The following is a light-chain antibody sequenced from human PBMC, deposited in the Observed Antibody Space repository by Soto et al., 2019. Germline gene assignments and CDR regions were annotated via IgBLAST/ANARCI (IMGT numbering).Light chain of an antibody. J-gene: IGLJ3*02. V-gene: IGLV1-47*01. CDR3: ATWDDSLRGWV. CDR1: SSNIGDSY. CDR2: RNN. Sequence: QSVLTQPPSASGTPGQRVTISCSGSSSNIGDSYGYWFQQLPGTAPKLLIYRNNQRPSGVPARFSGSKSGTSASLAISGLRSEDEADYYCATWDDSLRGWVFGGGTKLTVL.